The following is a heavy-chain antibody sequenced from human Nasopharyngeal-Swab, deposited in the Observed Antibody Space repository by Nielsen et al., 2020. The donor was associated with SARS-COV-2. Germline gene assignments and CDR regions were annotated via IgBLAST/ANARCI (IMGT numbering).Heavy chain of an antibody. V-gene: IGHV3-21*04. CDR1: GFTFSSYS. CDR2: ISSSSSYI. D-gene: IGHD3-16*01. CDR3: AKVLYSLLDY. Sequence: GESLKISCAASGFTFSSYSMNWVRQAPGKGLEWVSSISSSSSYIYYADSVKGRFTISRDNAKNSLYLQMNSLRAEDTAVYYCAKVLYSLLDYWGQGTLVTVSS. J-gene: IGHJ4*02.